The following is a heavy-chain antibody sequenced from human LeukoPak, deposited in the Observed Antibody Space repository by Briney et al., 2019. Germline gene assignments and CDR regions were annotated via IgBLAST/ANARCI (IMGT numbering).Heavy chain of an antibody. Sequence: ASVKVSCKASGYTFTSYYMHWVRQAPGQGLEWMGIINPSGGSTSYAQKFQGRVTMTRDMSTSTVYMELSSLRSEDTAVYYCARDRPPVTEGYDAFDIWGQGTMVTVSS. CDR1: GYTFTSYY. CDR3: ARDRPPVTEGYDAFDI. V-gene: IGHV1-46*01. CDR2: INPSGGST. J-gene: IGHJ3*02. D-gene: IGHD2-21*02.